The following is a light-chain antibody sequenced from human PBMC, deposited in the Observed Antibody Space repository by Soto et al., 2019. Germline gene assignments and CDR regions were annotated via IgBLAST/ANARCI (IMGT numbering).Light chain of an antibody. CDR3: AAWGDSLNGYV. CDR2: SNN. Sequence: QSVLTQPPSASGTPGQRVTISCSGGSSNIGSNTVNWYRQLPGTAPKLLIYSNNQRPSGVPDRFSGSKSGTSASLAISGLQSDDEADYYCAAWGDSLNGYVFGTGTKVTVL. J-gene: IGLJ1*01. V-gene: IGLV1-44*01. CDR1: SSNIGSNT.